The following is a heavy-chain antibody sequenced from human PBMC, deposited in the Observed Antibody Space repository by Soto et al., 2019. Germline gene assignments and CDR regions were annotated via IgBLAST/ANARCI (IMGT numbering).Heavy chain of an antibody. V-gene: IGHV3-30*18. D-gene: IGHD1-1*01. CDR2: ISYDGINK. CDR3: AKSVYNWNDGFFDY. CDR1: GFIFSSYG. Sequence: QVQLVETGGGVVQPGRSLRLSGAASGFIFSSYGIHWVRQAPGKGLEGVAVISYDGINKYYSNSVKGRFTISRDNSKNTLYLQMNSLSAEDTAVYYCAKSVYNWNDGFFDYWGQGTLVTVSS. J-gene: IGHJ4*02.